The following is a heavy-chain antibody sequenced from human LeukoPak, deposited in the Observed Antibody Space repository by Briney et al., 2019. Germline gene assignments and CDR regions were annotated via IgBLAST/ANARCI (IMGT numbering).Heavy chain of an antibody. D-gene: IGHD3-3*01. CDR2: FDPEDGET. CDR3: ATDGVAVIWSRREIVAYALDI. Sequence: ASVKVSCTVFGYTLTELSMHWVRQAPGKGLEWMGGFDPEDGETIYAQKFQGRVTMTEDTSTNTAYMELSSLRSEDTAVYYCATDGVAVIWSRREIVAYALDIWGQGTMVTVSS. V-gene: IGHV1-24*01. CDR1: GYTLTELS. J-gene: IGHJ3*02.